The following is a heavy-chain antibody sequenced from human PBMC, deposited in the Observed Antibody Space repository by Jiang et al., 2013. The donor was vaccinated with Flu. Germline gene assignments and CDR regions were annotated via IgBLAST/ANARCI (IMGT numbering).Heavy chain of an antibody. D-gene: IGHD2-21*02. V-gene: IGHV5-51*01. CDR3: ARGRDIVVVTAAFDY. CDR1: GYSFTNYW. CDR2: IYPGDSDA. Sequence: GAEVKKPGESLKISCKGSGYSFTNYWIGWVRQMPGKGLEWMGIIYPGDSDARYSPSFQGQVTISADKSISTAYLQWSSLKASDTAMYYCARGRDIVVVTAAFDYWGQGTLVTVSS. J-gene: IGHJ4*02.